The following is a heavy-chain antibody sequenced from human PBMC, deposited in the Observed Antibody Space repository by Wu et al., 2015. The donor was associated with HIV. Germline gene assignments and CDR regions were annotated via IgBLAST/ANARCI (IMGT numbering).Heavy chain of an antibody. CDR3: ARDEALRMVAATAPFDS. Sequence: QVHLVQSGADVKKPGASVKVSCKASGYNFITYYIHWVRQAPGQGFEWLGRIIPIYRTTNYAQSFHGRVTITADEFTSTAYLELSSLRSEDTALYFCARDEALRMVAATAPFDSWGQGTLITVAS. V-gene: IGHV1-69*18. D-gene: IGHD2-15*01. J-gene: IGHJ4*02. CDR2: IIPIYRTT. CDR1: GYNFITYY.